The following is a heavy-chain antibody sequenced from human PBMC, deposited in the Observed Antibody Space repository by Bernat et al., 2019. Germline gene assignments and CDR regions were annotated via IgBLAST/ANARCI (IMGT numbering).Heavy chain of an antibody. CDR2: ISSSSSYI. V-gene: IGHV3-21*01. J-gene: IGHJ4*01. D-gene: IGHD6-13*01. CDR1: GFTFSSYS. Sequence: EVQLVESGGGLVKPGGSLRLSCAASGFTFSSYSMNWVRQAPGKGLEWVSSISSSSSYIYYAGTVKGQFTLSRDNAKDSLYLQMNSLRAEHTAVGYCARDFRRCTGITAAGPDYWGGGTLVTVSS. CDR3: ARDFRRCTGITAAGPDY.